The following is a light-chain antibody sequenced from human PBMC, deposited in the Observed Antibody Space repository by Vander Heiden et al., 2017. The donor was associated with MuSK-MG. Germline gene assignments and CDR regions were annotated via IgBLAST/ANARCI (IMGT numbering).Light chain of an antibody. V-gene: IGKV1-39*01. J-gene: IGKJ1*01. CDR2: AAF. Sequence: DIQMTQSPSSLSASVGDRVTITCRASQDIDMYLNWYQQRPGKAPKLLIYAAFALKSGVPSRFGGSGSGTDFTLTINSLQVEDFATYYCQQSDSAPWTFGQGTKVDFK. CDR3: QQSDSAPWT. CDR1: QDIDMY.